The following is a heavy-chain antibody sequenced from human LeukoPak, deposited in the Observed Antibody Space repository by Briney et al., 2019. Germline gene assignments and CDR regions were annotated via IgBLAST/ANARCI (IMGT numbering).Heavy chain of an antibody. V-gene: IGHV1-3*01. Sequence: ASVKVSCKASGYTFTSYAMHWVRQAPGQRLEWMGWINAGNGNTKYSQKFQGRVTITRDTSASTAYMELSSLRSEDTAVYYCARQKTHIVVDYGMDVWGQGTTVTVSS. D-gene: IGHD2-21*01. CDR2: INAGNGNT. J-gene: IGHJ6*02. CDR1: GYTFTSYA. CDR3: ARQKTHIVVDYGMDV.